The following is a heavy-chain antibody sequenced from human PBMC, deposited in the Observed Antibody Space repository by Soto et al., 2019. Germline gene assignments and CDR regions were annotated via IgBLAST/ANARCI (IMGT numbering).Heavy chain of an antibody. Sequence: PGGSLRLSCKTSGFTFVDYAISWFLQAPGKGLEWVGFIRSKTYGGTTEYAASVKGRFTISRDDSKSIAYLQMNSLKIEDTAVYYCTRKGSSPDYWGQGT. D-gene: IGHD6-13*01. V-gene: IGHV3-49*03. CDR2: IRSKTYGGTT. CDR3: TRKGSSPDY. CDR1: GFTFVDYA. J-gene: IGHJ4*02.